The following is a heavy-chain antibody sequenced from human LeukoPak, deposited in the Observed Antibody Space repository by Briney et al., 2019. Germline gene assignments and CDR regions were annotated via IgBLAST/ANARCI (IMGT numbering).Heavy chain of an antibody. V-gene: IGHV3-23*01. CDR1: GITLSNYG. Sequence: GGSLRLSCAVSGITLSNYGMSWVRQAPGKGLEWVAGIGGSGGRANYADSVKGRFTISRDNPKNTLYLQMNSLRAEDTAVYFCAKRGVVIRVILVGFHKEAYYFDSWGQGALVIVSS. CDR2: IGGSGGRA. D-gene: IGHD3-22*01. J-gene: IGHJ4*02. CDR3: AKRGVVIRVILVGFHKEAYYFDS.